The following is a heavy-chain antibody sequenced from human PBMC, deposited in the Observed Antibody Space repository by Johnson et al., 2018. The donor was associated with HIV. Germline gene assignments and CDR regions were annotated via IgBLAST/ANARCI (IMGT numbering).Heavy chain of an antibody. J-gene: IGHJ3*02. CDR1: GFTVSRNY. V-gene: IGHV3-66*02. D-gene: IGHD6-13*01. CDR3: AKDSSTTSGYSSSWYVSGAFDI. CDR2: INWRGGST. Sequence: EVQLVESGGGLVQPGGSLRLSCAASGFTVSRNYMSWVRQAPGKGLEWVCGINWRGGSTGYADSVKGRFTISRDNSKNTLYLQMNSLRAEDTAVYYCAKDSSTTSGYSSSWYVSGAFDIWGQGTMVTVSS.